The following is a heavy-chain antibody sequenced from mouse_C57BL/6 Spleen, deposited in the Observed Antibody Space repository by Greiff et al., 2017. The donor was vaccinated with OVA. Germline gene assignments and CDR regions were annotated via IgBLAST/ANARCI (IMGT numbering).Heavy chain of an antibody. J-gene: IGHJ2*01. CDR1: GYAFSSSW. V-gene: IGHV1-82*01. CDR3: LYYFDY. CDR2: IYPGDGDT. Sequence: VQLQQSEPELVKPGASVKISCKASGYAFSSSWMNWVKQRPGKGLEWIGRIYPGDGDTNYNGKFKGKATLTADKSSSTAYMQLSSLTSEDSAVYFCLYYFDYWGQGTTLTVSS.